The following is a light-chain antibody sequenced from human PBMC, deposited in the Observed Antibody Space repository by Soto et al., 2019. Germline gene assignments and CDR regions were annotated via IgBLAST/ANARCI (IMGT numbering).Light chain of an antibody. V-gene: IGKV3D-15*01. J-gene: IGKJ4*01. CDR3: QQYNNWFT. Sequence: EIVMTQYPATLSVSPGERATLSCRASQSVSSYLAWYQQKPGQAPRLLIYDASNRATGIPARFSGSGSGTDFTLTISSLQSEDFAVYYCQQYNNWFTFGGGTKVDI. CDR1: QSVSSY. CDR2: DAS.